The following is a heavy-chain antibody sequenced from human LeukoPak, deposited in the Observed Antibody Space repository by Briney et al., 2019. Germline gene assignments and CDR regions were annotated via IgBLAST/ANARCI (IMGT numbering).Heavy chain of an antibody. CDR1: GGSISSDY. V-gene: IGHV4-4*07. J-gene: IGHJ4*02. CDR2: IQSSGST. CDR3: ARDRGSGWYDY. Sequence: SETLSLTCSVSGGSISSDYWYWIRQPAGQGLEWIGRIQSSGSTNYNPSLKSRLTMSVDKSKNQFSLKLMSVTAADTAVYYCARDRGSGWYDYWGQGTLVTVSS. D-gene: IGHD6-19*01.